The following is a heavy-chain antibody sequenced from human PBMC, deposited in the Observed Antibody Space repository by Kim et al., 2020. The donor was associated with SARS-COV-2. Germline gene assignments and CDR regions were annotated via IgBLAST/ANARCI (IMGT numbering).Heavy chain of an antibody. V-gene: IGHV5-51*01. CDR3: ARQVVVTATVYYFDY. D-gene: IGHD2-21*02. CDR2: IYPGDSDT. CDR1: GYSFTSYW. J-gene: IGHJ4*02. Sequence: GESLKISCKGSGYSFTSYWIGWVRQMPGKGLEWMGIIYPGDSDTRYSPSFQGQVTISADKSISTAYLQWSSLKASDTAMYYCARQVVVTATVYYFDYWGQGTLVTVSS.